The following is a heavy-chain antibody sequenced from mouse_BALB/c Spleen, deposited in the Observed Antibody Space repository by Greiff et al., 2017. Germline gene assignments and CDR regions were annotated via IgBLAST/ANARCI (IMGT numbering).Heavy chain of an antibody. V-gene: IGHV4-1*02. CDR1: GFDFSRYW. J-gene: IGHJ3*01. Sequence: EVQRVESGGGLVQPGGSLKLSCAASGFDFSRYWMSWVRQAPGKGLEWIGEINPDSSTINYTPSLKDKFIISRDNAKNTLYLQMSKVRSEDTALYYCGRPVYYGYGEFAYWGQGTLVTVSA. CDR3: GRPVYYGYGEFAY. D-gene: IGHD2-2*01. CDR2: INPDSSTI.